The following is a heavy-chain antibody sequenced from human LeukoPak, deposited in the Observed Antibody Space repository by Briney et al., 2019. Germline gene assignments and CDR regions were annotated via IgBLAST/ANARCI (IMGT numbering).Heavy chain of an antibody. V-gene: IGHV4-30-4*08. D-gene: IGHD3-16*02. CDR1: GGSISSGDYY. CDR2: IYYSGST. CDR3: AREGDGGISAHYFDY. Sequence: SQTLSLTCTVSGGSISSGDYYWSWIRQPPGKGLEWIGYIYYSGSTYYNPSLKSRVTISVDTSKNQFSLKLRSVTAADTAVYYCAREGDGGISAHYFDYWGQGTLVTVSS. J-gene: IGHJ4*02.